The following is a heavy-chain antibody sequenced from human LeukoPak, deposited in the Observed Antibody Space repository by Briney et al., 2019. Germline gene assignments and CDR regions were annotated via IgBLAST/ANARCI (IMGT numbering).Heavy chain of an antibody. CDR2: ISSNGGST. V-gene: IGHV3-64*01. Sequence: GGSLRLSCAASGFTSSSYAMHWVRQAPGKGLEYVSAISSNGGSTYYANSVKGRFTISRDNSKNTLYLQMGSLRAEDMAVYYCARRGPTNHYYFDYWGQGTLVTVSS. CDR3: ARRGPTNHYYFDY. J-gene: IGHJ4*02. D-gene: IGHD5-24*01. CDR1: GFTSSSYA.